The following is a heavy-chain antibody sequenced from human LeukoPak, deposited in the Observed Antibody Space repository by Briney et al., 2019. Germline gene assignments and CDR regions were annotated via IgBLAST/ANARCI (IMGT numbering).Heavy chain of an antibody. CDR3: ARSPLRYSSSSGPSDY. Sequence: SETLSLTCTVSGDSISSSYWSWIRQPPGKRLEWVGYVHYTGKTNYNPSLNNRATISVDMSKNQFSLTLTSVTVADTAVYYCARSPLRYSSSSGPSDYWGQGTLGTVSS. D-gene: IGHD6-6*01. J-gene: IGHJ4*02. CDR2: VHYTGKT. CDR1: GDSISSSY. V-gene: IGHV4-59*01.